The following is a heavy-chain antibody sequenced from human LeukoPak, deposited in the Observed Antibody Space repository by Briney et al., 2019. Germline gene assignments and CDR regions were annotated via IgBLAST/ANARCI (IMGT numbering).Heavy chain of an antibody. CDR1: GFTFDDYA. CDR3: AKDIEGQQLGGRFDY. J-gene: IGHJ4*02. Sequence: GGSLRLSCAASGFTFDDYAMHWVRQAPGKGLEWVSGISWNSGSIGYADSVKGRFTISRDNAKNSLYLQMNSLRAEDTALYYCAKDIEGQQLGGRFDYWGQGTLVTVSS. V-gene: IGHV3-9*01. D-gene: IGHD6-13*01. CDR2: ISWNSGSI.